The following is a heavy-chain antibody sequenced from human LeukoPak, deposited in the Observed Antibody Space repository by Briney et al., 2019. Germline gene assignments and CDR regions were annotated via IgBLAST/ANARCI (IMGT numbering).Heavy chain of an antibody. Sequence: TSETLSLTCAVYGGSFSGYYWSWIRQPPGKGLEWIGEINHSGSTNYNPSLKSRVTISVDTSKNQFSLKPSSVTAADTAVYYCARDRYCSGGSCYLARFGYWGQGTLVTVSS. CDR1: GGSFSGYY. CDR2: INHSGST. D-gene: IGHD2-15*01. V-gene: IGHV4-34*01. CDR3: ARDRYCSGGSCYLARFGY. J-gene: IGHJ4*02.